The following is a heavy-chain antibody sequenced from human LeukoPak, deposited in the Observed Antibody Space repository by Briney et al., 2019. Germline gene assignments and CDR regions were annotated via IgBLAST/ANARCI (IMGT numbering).Heavy chain of an antibody. D-gene: IGHD3-16*01. CDR2: INAGNGNT. Sequence: ASVKVSCEASGYTFSSYSIHWVRQAPGQRLEWMGWINAGNGNTRYSQKFEGRVAITRDTSASTAYMELSSLTSEDTAVYYCAREWGKDSYYFDYWGQGTLVTVSS. CDR1: GYTFSSYS. CDR3: AREWGKDSYYFDY. V-gene: IGHV1-3*01. J-gene: IGHJ4*02.